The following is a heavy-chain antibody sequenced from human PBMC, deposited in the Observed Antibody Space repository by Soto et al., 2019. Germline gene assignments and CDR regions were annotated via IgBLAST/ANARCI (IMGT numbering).Heavy chain of an antibody. CDR1: GDSVSSGSNY. CDR2: IIDSGNT. D-gene: IGHD6-19*01. V-gene: IGHV4-61*01. J-gene: IGHJ5*02. Sequence: QVQLQESGPGLVKASETLSLTCTVSGDSVSSGSNYWSWIRQSPGRGLEWSGYIIDSGNTNYNPNLKSRVIISVDTSKNQFSLKANSVTTADTAVYYCARDRVGGSWFDPWGQGMLVTVSS. CDR3: ARDRVGGSWFDP.